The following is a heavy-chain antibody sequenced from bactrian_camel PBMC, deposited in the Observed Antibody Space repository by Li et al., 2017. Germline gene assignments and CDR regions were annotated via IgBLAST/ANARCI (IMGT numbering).Heavy chain of an antibody. CDR3: AARQPCRVWLGYEDPGEYNI. CDR1: IDYSTTLC. Sequence: VQLVESGGGSARAGGTLTLSRAAAIDYSTTLCMAWFRQVPGKEREAVAAIYTGGGSTFYADSVKGRFTIVLGSGRNTMDLQMNDLKPEDTAMYYCAARQPCRVWLGYEDPGEYNIWGQG. J-gene: IGHJ4*01. D-gene: IGHD5*01. CDR2: IYTGGGST. V-gene: IGHV3S1*01.